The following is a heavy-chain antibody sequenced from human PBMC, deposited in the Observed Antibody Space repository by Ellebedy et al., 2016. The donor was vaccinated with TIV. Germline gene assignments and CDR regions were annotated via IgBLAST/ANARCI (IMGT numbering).Heavy chain of an antibody. Sequence: GGSLRLSCAASGFTFHNYNMICXXXXPGKGLEWISYISSDAITTDYADSVNGRFTISRDNAKTSVYLQMNSMRAEETAVYYCARDMGRWLQFLAYWGQGTLVTVSS. D-gene: IGHD5-24*01. CDR3: ARDMGRWLQFLAY. V-gene: IGHV3-48*03. J-gene: IGHJ4*02. CDR1: GFTFHNYN. CDR2: ISSDAITT.